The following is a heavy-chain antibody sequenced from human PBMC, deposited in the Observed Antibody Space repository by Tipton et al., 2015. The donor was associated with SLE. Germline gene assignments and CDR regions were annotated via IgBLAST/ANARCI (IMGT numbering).Heavy chain of an antibody. J-gene: IGHJ4*02. CDR2: IHDSGAT. V-gene: IGHV4-31*03. CDR3: ARHLGASFDF. Sequence: TLSLTCTVSGGSISSGGYYWSWIRQHPGKGLEWIGYIHDSGATFYNPSLRSRSAISVDTSQNQFSLRLTSVTAADTAVYYCARHLGASFDFWGQGILVTVSS. CDR1: GGSISSGGYY.